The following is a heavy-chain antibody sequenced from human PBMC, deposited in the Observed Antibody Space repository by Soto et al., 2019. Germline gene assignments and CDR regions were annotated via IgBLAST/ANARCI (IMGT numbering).Heavy chain of an antibody. CDR2: IYNRGST. D-gene: IGHD7-27*01. CDR3: ASLTGATFDY. J-gene: IGHJ4*02. V-gene: IGHV4-31*01. CDR1: GDSISSGGYY. Sequence: QVQLQESGPGLVKPSQTLSLTCSVSGDSISSGGYYWSWIRQHPGKGLEWIGYIYNRGSTYYNPSLKXXVXIXXDTSKNQFSLKLSSVTAADTAVYYCASLTGATFDYWGQGTLVTVSS.